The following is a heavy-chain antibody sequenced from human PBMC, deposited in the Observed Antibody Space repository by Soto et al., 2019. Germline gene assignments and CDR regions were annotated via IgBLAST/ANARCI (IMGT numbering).Heavy chain of an antibody. CDR1: GFTFSSYG. CDR3: ARGNDFSYYYYYYGMDV. D-gene: IGHD3-3*01. V-gene: IGHV3-33*01. Sequence: PGGSLRLSCAAPGFTFSSYGVHWVRQAPGKGLEWVAVIWYDGSNKYYADSVKGRFTISRDNSKNTLYLQMNSLRAEDTAVYYCARGNDFSYYYYYYGMDVWGQGTTVTVSS. J-gene: IGHJ6*02. CDR2: IWYDGSNK.